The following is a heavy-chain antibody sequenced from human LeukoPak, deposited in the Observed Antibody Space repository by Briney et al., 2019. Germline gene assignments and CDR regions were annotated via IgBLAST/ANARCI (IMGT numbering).Heavy chain of an antibody. CDR2: IWYDGINK. CDR1: GFSFSTYG. J-gene: IGHJ4*02. D-gene: IGHD5-24*01. CDR3: ARVQGGYNPDY. V-gene: IGHV3-33*08. Sequence: GGSLRLSCAASGFSFSTYGMHWVRQAPGKGLEWVAVIWYDGINKYYADSVKGRFTISRDNSKNTVYLQMNSLRAEDTAVYYCARVQGGYNPDYWGQGTLVTVSS.